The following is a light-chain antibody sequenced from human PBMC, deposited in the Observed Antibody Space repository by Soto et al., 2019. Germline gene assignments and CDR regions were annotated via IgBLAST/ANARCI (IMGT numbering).Light chain of an antibody. Sequence: PGERATLSCRASQTVRSSSLAWYQQKPGQAPRLLIFGASTRAAGFPDRFSGSGSGTDFTLTISRLEPEDFAVYYCQQYNNWLRTFGQGTKVEIK. J-gene: IGKJ1*01. V-gene: IGKV3-20*01. CDR3: QQYNNWLRT. CDR2: GAS. CDR1: QTVRSSS.